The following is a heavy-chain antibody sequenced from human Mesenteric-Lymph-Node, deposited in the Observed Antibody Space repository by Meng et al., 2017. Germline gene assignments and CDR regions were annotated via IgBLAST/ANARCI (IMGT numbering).Heavy chain of an antibody. Sequence: VLLQESGPGLVKPSGTLSLTCTVSGDSISSDIWWSWVRQPPGKGLEWIGEVYHRGDTNYNPSLKSRVDISVDKSKNQFYLSLFSVTAADTAVYYCGRDQGRELINHWGQGTLVTVSS. V-gene: IGHV4-4*02. CDR2: VYHRGDT. CDR3: GRDQGRELINH. J-gene: IGHJ4*02. CDR1: GDSISSDIW. D-gene: IGHD1-7*01.